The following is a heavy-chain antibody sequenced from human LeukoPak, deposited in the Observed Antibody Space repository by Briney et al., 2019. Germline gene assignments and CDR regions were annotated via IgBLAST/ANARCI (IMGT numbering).Heavy chain of an antibody. CDR1: GFTFRNYA. Sequence: GGSLRLSCAASGFTFRNYAMHWVRQAPGKGLEWVAVISYDGSNKYYADSVKGRFTISRDNSKNTLYLQMNSLRAEDTAVYYCASRSGWAGDDYWGQGTLVTVSS. V-gene: IGHV3-30*14. D-gene: IGHD6-19*01. J-gene: IGHJ4*02. CDR3: ASRSGWAGDDY. CDR2: ISYDGSNK.